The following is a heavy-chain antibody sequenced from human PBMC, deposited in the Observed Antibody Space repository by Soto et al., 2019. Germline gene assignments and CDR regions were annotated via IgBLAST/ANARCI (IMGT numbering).Heavy chain of an antibody. D-gene: IGHD1-26*01. V-gene: IGHV4-39*01. CDR2: IYYSGST. CDR1: GDSITSTRSF. Sequence: SDTLSLTCTLSGDSITSTRSFWSGSRQPPGKGLEWIGSIYYSGSTYYNPSLKSRVTISVDTSKNQFSLKLSSVTAADTAVYYCARHRIVGATAHYYYGMDVWGQGTTVS. J-gene: IGHJ6*02. CDR3: ARHRIVGATAHYYYGMDV.